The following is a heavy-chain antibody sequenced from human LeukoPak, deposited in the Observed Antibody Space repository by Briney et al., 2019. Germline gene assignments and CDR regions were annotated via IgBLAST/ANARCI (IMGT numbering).Heavy chain of an antibody. V-gene: IGHV1-69*02. Sequence: ASVKVSCKASGGTLSSYTINWVRQPPGQGLEWIGRIIPIFGIVNYAQDFQGRVTITADKSTNTAYMELSSLRSEDTAFYYCARADSSGYSLDENFDYWGQGTLVTVSS. CDR1: GGTLSSYT. D-gene: IGHD3-22*01. CDR2: IIPIFGIV. CDR3: ARADSSGYSLDENFDY. J-gene: IGHJ4*02.